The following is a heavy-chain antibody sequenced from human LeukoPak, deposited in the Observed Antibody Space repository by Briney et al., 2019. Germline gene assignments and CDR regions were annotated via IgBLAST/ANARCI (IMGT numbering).Heavy chain of an antibody. CDR2: VSGSGDST. D-gene: IGHD6-25*01. CDR1: GLTFSNYA. V-gene: IGHV3-23*01. J-gene: IGHJ4*02. CDR3: ARDWSSAFDY. Sequence: GGSLRLSCAASGLTFSNYAMSWVRQAPGKGLEWVSAVSGSGDSTYYADSVKGRFTISRDNAKNSLYLQMNSLRAEDTAVYYCARDWSSAFDYWGQGTLVTVSS.